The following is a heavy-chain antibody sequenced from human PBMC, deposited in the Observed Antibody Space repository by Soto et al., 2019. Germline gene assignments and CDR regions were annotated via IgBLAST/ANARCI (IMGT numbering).Heavy chain of an antibody. V-gene: IGHV1-18*01. CDR2: ITTKNGDA. D-gene: IGHD3-9*01. CDR3: AGGTLYDILTGWHYYGSDV. CDR1: GNTISHYG. Sequence: QVQLVQSGPEVKKPGASVKVSCKVSGNTISHYGVTWVRQAPGQGLEWMGWITTKNGDAHYAQNLQGRVTLTTDTSTRTVYMELRSLRSDDTAVYYCAGGTLYDILTGWHYYGSDVWGQGTTVTVSS. J-gene: IGHJ6*02.